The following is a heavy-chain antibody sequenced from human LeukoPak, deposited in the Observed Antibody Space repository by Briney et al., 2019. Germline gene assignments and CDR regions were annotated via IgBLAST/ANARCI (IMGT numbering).Heavy chain of an antibody. Sequence: GGSLRLSCAASGXTFSSFAMSWVRQAPGKGLEWISGFSGSGGRTDYADSVKGRFTISRDKSKNTLYLQMSSLRADDTALYYCAKSPPRCSGGSCYGYWGQGTLVTVSS. V-gene: IGHV3-23*01. CDR1: GXTFSSFA. CDR3: AKSPPRCSGGSCYGY. J-gene: IGHJ4*02. D-gene: IGHD2-15*01. CDR2: FSGSGGRT.